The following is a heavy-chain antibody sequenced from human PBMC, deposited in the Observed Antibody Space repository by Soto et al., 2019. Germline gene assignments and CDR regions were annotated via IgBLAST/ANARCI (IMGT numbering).Heavy chain of an antibody. CDR2: IIPMLDSA. CDR1: GGTFDNYA. CDR3: ARTYHYVSGGMTYFYYGMDV. J-gene: IGHJ6*02. D-gene: IGHD3-22*01. Sequence: QVQLVQSGAEVKKPGSSVKVSCKASGGTFDNYAITWVRRAPGLGLEWMAGIIPMLDSANYAEKFQDRVTITADESTSTAYMEVSSLRSEDTAVYYCARTYHYVSGGMTYFYYGMDVWGQGTTVTVSS. V-gene: IGHV1-69*12.